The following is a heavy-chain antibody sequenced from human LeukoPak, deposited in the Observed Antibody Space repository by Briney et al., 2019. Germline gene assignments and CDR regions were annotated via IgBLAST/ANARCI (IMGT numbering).Heavy chain of an antibody. CDR1: GGSVDNYF. CDR2: IHYPGPP. V-gene: IGHV4-59*02. Sequence: SDTLSLTCAVSGGSVDNYFWNWIRQAPGKGLEWIGYIHYPGPPTYNPSLESRVAISLDTSKKHLSLKLSSVTAADTAVYYCARDFDTSGRWYYRMDVWGKGTTVTVSS. D-gene: IGHD3-22*01. CDR3: ARDFDTSGRWYYRMDV. J-gene: IGHJ6*04.